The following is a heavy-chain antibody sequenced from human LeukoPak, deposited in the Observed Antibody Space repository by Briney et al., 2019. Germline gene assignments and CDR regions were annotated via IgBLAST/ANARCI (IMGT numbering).Heavy chain of an antibody. D-gene: IGHD3-22*01. J-gene: IGHJ3*02. CDR3: ARGRDHSGYRIGI. CDR2: ISSSSSYI. V-gene: IGHV3-21*01. Sequence: PGGSLRLSCAASGFTFSSYSMNWVRQAPGKGLEWVSSISSSSSYIYYADSVKGRFTISRDNAKNSLYLQMNSLRAEDTAVYYCARGRDHSGYRIGIWGQGTMVTVSS. CDR1: GFTFSSYS.